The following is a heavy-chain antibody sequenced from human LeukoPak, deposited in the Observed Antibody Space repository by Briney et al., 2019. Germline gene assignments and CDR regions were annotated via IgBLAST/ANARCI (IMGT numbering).Heavy chain of an antibody. V-gene: IGHV3-48*03. J-gene: IGHJ4*02. Sequence: PGGSLRLSCAASGFTFSSYEMNWVRQAPGKGLEWVSYISRSRSTIYYADSVKGRFTISRDNAKNSLYLQMNSLRAEDTAVYYCARASSYYDILTGSSRSFDYWGQGTLVTVSP. CDR2: ISRSRSTI. CDR1: GFTFSSYE. D-gene: IGHD3-9*01. CDR3: ARASSYYDILTGSSRSFDY.